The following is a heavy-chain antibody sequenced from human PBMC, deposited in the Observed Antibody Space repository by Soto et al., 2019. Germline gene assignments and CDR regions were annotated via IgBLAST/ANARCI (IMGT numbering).Heavy chain of an antibody. CDR3: TTEPGGAYYDFWSGYPYYYMDV. CDR1: GFPFSSYA. D-gene: IGHD3-3*01. V-gene: IGHV3-23*01. CDR2: ISGSGGST. Sequence: GGSLRLSCAASGFPFSSYAMSWVRQAPGKGLEWVSAISGSGGSTYYADSVKGRFTISRDTSKNTLFLQMNSLKTEDTAVYYCTTEPGGAYYDFWSGYPYYYMDVWGKGTTVTVSS. J-gene: IGHJ6*03.